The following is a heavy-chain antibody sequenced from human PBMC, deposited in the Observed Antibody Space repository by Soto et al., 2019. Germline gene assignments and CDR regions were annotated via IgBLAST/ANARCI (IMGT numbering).Heavy chain of an antibody. CDR1: GFTFSSYS. Sequence: PGGSLRLSCAASGFTFSSYSMNWVRQAPGKGLEWVSSISSSSSYIYYADSVKGRFTISRDNAKNSLYLQMNSLRAEDTAVYYCARSTGCNDFFDYWGQGTLVTVSS. D-gene: IGHD3-3*01. V-gene: IGHV3-21*01. CDR3: ARSTGCNDFFDY. CDR2: ISSSSSYI. J-gene: IGHJ4*02.